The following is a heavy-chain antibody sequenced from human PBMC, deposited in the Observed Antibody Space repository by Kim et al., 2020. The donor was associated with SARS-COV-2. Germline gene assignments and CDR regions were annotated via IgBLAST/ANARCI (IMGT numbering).Heavy chain of an antibody. CDR2: ISYDGSNK. J-gene: IGHJ4*02. D-gene: IGHD3-22*01. V-gene: IGHV3-30*18. Sequence: GGSLRLSCAASGFTFSSYGMHWVRQAPGKGLEWVAVISYDGSNKYYADSVKGRFTISRDNSKNTLYLQMNSLRAEDTAVYYCAKDPGIGYYDSSGYYPGYFDSWGQGTLVTVSS. CDR3: AKDPGIGYYDSSGYYPGYFDS. CDR1: GFTFSSYG.